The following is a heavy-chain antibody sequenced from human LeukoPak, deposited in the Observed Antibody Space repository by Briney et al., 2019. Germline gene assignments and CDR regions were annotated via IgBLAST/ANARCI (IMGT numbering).Heavy chain of an antibody. CDR1: GFTFSSYA. J-gene: IGHJ4*02. CDR2: ISYDGSNK. V-gene: IGHV3-30*18. CDR3: AKLPLRGYSGYDSAY. D-gene: IGHD5-12*01. Sequence: GGSLRLSCAASGFTFSSYAMHWVRQAPGKGLEWVAVISYDGSNKYYADSVKGRFTISRDNSKNTLYLQMNSLRAEDTAVYYCAKLPLRGYSGYDSAYWGQGTLVTVSS.